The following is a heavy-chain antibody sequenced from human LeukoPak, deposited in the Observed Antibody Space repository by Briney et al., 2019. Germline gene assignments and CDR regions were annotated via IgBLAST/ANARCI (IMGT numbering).Heavy chain of an antibody. D-gene: IGHD3-22*01. Sequence: GGSLKLSCEASGFPFNNYIMPWVRKAPGKGLEWLPILSFDGSEKFYADSVKGRFTISRDKSTISLYLQMNILGAEDMDVFSCARGHLYYDKSGYYFGYWGQGTLVTVSS. CDR1: GFPFNNYI. CDR2: LSFDGSEK. CDR3: ARGHLYYDKSGYYFGY. J-gene: IGHJ4*02. V-gene: IGHV3-30-3*01.